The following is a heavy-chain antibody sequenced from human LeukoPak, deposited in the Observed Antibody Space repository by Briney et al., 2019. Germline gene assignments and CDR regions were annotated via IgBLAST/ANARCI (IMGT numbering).Heavy chain of an antibody. J-gene: IGHJ3*02. CDR1: GFTFSSYE. V-gene: IGHV3-48*03. CDR2: ISSSGSTI. D-gene: IGHD1-1*01. CDR3: AGEGTAQRAFDI. Sequence: GGSLRLSCAASGFTFSSYEMNWVRQAPGKGLEWVSYISSSGSTIYYADSVKGRFTISRDNAKNSLYLQMNSLRAEDTAVYYCAGEGTAQRAFDIWGQGTMVTVSS.